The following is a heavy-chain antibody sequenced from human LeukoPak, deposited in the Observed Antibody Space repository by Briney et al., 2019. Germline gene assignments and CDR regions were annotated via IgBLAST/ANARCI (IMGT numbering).Heavy chain of an antibody. CDR2: IYTSGST. J-gene: IGHJ4*02. D-gene: IGHD4-23*01. CDR3: ARETYGGNSGFY. Sequence: MSSETLSLTCTVSGGSISSYYWSWIWQPAGKGLEWIGRIYTSGSTNYNPSLKSRVTMSVDTSKNQFSLKLSSVTAADTAVYYCARETYGGNSGFYWGQGTLVTVSS. CDR1: GGSISSYY. V-gene: IGHV4-4*07.